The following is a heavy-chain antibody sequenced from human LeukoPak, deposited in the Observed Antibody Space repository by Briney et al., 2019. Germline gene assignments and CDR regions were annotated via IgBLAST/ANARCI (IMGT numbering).Heavy chain of an antibody. V-gene: IGHV4-34*01. CDR2: IIHSGSI. J-gene: IGHJ3*01. D-gene: IGHD1-1*01. CDR3: ARGRFGNPLQLQPRRPFDL. Sequence: SETLSLTCAVYGGSFSGYYWSWIRQSPGKGLAWTGQIIHSGSINHNPSLKSRVTISVDTSKNQFSLKLRSVTAADTAVFYCARGRFGNPLQLQPRRPFDLWGQGTMVTISS. CDR1: GGSFSGYY.